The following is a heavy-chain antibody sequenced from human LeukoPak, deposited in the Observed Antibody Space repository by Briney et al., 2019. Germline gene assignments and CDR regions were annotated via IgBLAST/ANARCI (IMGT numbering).Heavy chain of an antibody. Sequence: ASVKVSCKASGYTFTSYDTNWVRQATGQGLEWMGWMNPNSGGTNYAQKFQGRVTMTRDTSISTAYMELSRLRSDDTAVYYCVVSDFWSGYFAREFDYWGQGTLVTVSS. CDR3: VVSDFWSGYFAREFDY. CDR1: GYTFTSYD. J-gene: IGHJ4*02. V-gene: IGHV1-2*02. D-gene: IGHD3-3*01. CDR2: MNPNSGGT.